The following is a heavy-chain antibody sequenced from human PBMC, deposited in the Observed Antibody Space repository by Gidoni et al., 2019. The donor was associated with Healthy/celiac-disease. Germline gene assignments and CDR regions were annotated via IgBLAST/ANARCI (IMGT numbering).Heavy chain of an antibody. V-gene: IGHV4-34*01. D-gene: IGHD2-15*01. CDR2: INHSGST. J-gene: IGHJ3*02. CDR3: ARGFPTVLRFSAFDI. Sequence: QVQLQQWGAGLLKPSETLSLTCAVYGGSFSGYYWSWIRQPPGKGLEWIGEINHSGSTNYNPSLKSRVTISVDTSKNQFSLKLSSVTAADTAVYYCARGFPTVLRFSAFDIWGQGTMVTVSS. CDR1: GGSFSGYY.